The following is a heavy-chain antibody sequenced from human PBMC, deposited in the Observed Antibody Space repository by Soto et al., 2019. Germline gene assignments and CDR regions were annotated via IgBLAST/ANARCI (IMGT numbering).Heavy chain of an antibody. V-gene: IGHV4-34*01. D-gene: IGHD3-10*01. Sequence: PSETLSLTCAVYGGSFSRYYWSWIRQPPGKGLGWIGEINHSGSTNYNPSLKSRVTISVDTSKNQFSLKLSSVTAADTAVYYCARRRAYGSGSYHNWFDPWGQGTLVTVSS. CDR1: GGSFSRYY. CDR2: INHSGST. J-gene: IGHJ5*02. CDR3: ARRRAYGSGSYHNWFDP.